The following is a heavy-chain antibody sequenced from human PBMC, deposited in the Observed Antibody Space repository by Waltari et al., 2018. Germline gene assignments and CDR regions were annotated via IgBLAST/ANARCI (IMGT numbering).Heavy chain of an antibody. D-gene: IGHD3-3*01. Sequence: EVQLVESGGGLIQPGGSLRLCCVTSGFTVSDNYMSWVRQAPGRGLDWVSVIYAVGASYLADPWRGRFPTPSDNSKNPLYFQIKGRGAENTAVYYGAGSSSGDYTGHYSAWAFDFWGQGTMVTVAS. CDR1: GFTVSDNY. J-gene: IGHJ3*01. CDR2: IYAVGAS. CDR3: AGSSSGDYTGHYSAWAFDF. V-gene: IGHV3-53*01.